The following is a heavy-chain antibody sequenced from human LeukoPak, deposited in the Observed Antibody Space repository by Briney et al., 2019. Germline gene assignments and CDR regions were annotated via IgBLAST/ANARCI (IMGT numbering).Heavy chain of an antibody. Sequence: GASVKVSCKASGYTFTGYYMHWVRQAPGQGLEWMGCINPNSGGTNYAQKFQGRVTMTRDTSISTAYMELSRLRSDDTAVYYCAAPDGYYYYGMDVWGQGTTVTVSS. V-gene: IGHV1-2*02. J-gene: IGHJ6*02. CDR3: AAPDGYYYYGMDV. CDR2: INPNSGGT. CDR1: GYTFTGYY.